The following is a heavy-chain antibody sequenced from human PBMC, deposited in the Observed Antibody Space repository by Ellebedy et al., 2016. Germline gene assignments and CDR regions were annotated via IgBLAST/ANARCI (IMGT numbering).Heavy chain of an antibody. CDR2: IYYSGST. J-gene: IGHJ4*02. CDR3: ARESMWQQLAENDPGY. CDR1: GGSISSYY. V-gene: IGHV4-59*12. D-gene: IGHD6-13*01. Sequence: SETLSLTXTVSGGSISSYYWSWIRQPPGKGLEWFGYIYYSGSTNYNPSLKSRVTISVDASKNQFSLKLSSVTAADTAVYYCARESMWQQLAENDPGYWGQGTLVTVSS.